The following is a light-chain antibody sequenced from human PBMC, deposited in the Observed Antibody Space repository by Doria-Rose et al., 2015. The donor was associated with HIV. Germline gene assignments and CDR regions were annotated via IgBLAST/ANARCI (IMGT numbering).Light chain of an antibody. CDR2: DAS. Sequence: TQSPGTLSLSPGEGATLSCRASQRVKSSYLAWYQQKPGQAPRLLIYDASTSATGIPDRCSGSGSVTDFTLTISRLEPEDVAVYYCQQYGTSRGTFGQGTRLEIK. CDR3: QQYGTSRGT. CDR1: QRVKSSY. J-gene: IGKJ5*01. V-gene: IGKV3-20*01.